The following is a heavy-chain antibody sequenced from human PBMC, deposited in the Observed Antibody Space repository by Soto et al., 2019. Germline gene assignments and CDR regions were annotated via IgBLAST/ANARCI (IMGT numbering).Heavy chain of an antibody. CDR2: VTGSGSRT. V-gene: IGHV3-23*01. CDR1: GFTFGSYA. J-gene: IGHJ4*02. D-gene: IGHD2-2*01. Sequence: EVQLLESGGGLVQPGGSLRLSCAASGFTFGSYAMSCVRQAPGKGLEFVSGVTGSGSRTYYADSVKGRFTISRDNSKNTLYLQMNSLGAEDTAVYYCAKDYGSTNPLDYWGQGTLVTVSS. CDR3: AKDYGSTNPLDY.